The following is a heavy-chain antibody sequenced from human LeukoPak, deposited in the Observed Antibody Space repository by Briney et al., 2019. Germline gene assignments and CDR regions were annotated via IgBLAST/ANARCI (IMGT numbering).Heavy chain of an antibody. Sequence: SETLSLTCTVSGGSISSSSNYWGWIRQPPGKGLEWIGSIYYSGSTYYNPSVKSRVTISVDTSKNQFSLKLSSVSAADTAVYYCARTIAAAGISWFDPWGQGTLVTVSS. CDR2: IYYSGST. CDR1: GGSISSSSNY. V-gene: IGHV4-39*07. J-gene: IGHJ5*02. D-gene: IGHD6-13*01. CDR3: ARTIAAAGISWFDP.